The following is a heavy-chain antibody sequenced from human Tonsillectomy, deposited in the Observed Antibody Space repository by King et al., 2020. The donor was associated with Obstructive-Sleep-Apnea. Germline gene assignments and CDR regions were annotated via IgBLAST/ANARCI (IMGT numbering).Heavy chain of an antibody. V-gene: IGHV3-9*01. CDR3: ARERGTMIVVGYGMDV. J-gene: IGHJ6*02. D-gene: IGHD3-22*01. CDR1: GFTFDDYA. Sequence: VQLVESGGGLVQPGRSLRLSCAASGFTFDDYAMHWVRQAPGKGLEWVSGISWNSGSIGYADSVKGRFTISRDNAKNSLYLQMNSLRAEDTALYYCARERGTMIVVGYGMDVWGQGTTVTVSS. CDR2: ISWNSGSI.